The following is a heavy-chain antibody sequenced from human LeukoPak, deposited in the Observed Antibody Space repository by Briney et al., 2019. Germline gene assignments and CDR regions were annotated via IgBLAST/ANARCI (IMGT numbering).Heavy chain of an antibody. CDR2: ISKNGNTI. J-gene: IGHJ5*02. D-gene: IGHD3-22*01. Sequence: PGGSLRLSCAASGFTFSDYSMNWVRQAPGKGLEWVSCISKNGNTIYYADSVKGRFTISRDNAKKSLYLQMNNLRAEDTAVYYCARRDCDSIKCRGSNWFDPWGQGTLVSVSS. CDR1: GFTFSDYS. V-gene: IGHV3-48*01. CDR3: ARRDCDSIKCRGSNWFDP.